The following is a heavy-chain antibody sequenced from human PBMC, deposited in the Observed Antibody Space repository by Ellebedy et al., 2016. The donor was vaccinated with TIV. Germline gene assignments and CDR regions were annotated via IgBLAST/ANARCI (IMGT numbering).Heavy chain of an antibody. CDR2: INYDGSEK. CDR1: GFSFTSHW. Sequence: GESLKISCEASGFSFTSHWMSWARQAPGKGLEWVTSINYDGSEKNYVDSVKGRFTISRDNDKNSLFLQMNNLRAEDTAVYYCVRNRASLCPWGQGTLVTVSS. CDR3: VRNRASLCP. V-gene: IGHV3-7*03. J-gene: IGHJ5*02. D-gene: IGHD3-10*01.